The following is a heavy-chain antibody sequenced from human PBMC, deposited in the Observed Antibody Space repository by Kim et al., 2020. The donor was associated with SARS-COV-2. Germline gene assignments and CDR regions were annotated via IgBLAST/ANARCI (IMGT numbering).Heavy chain of an antibody. Sequence: ASVKVSCKASGYTFTSYGISWVRQAPGQGLEWMGWISAYNGNTNYAQKLQGRVTMTTDTSTSTAYMELRSLRSDDTAVYYCARDAYDYVWGSYRPHDAFDIWGQGTMVTVSS. CDR3: ARDAYDYVWGSYRPHDAFDI. CDR2: ISAYNGNT. CDR1: GYTFTSYG. V-gene: IGHV1-18*01. D-gene: IGHD3-16*02. J-gene: IGHJ3*02.